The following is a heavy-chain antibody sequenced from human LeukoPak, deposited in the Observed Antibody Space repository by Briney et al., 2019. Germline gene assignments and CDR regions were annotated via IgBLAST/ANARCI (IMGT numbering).Heavy chain of an antibody. CDR3: ARDNYGSGSHAPGVWFDP. D-gene: IGHD3-10*01. J-gene: IGHJ5*02. V-gene: IGHV4-30-4*01. Sequence: SQTLSLTCTVSGGSISSGDYYWSWNRQPPGKGLEWIGYIYYSGSTYYNPSLKSRVTISVDTSKNQFSLKLSSVTAADTAVYYCARDNYGSGSHAPGVWFDPWGQGTLVTVSS. CDR1: GGSISSGDYY. CDR2: IYYSGST.